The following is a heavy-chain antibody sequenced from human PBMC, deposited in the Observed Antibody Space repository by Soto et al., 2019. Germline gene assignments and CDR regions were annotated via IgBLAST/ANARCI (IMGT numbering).Heavy chain of an antibody. D-gene: IGHD6-13*01. J-gene: IGHJ6*02. CDR3: AKVKGIAAGWGMDV. CDR2: MSYDGRNK. V-gene: IGHV3-30*04. Sequence: GGSLRLSCVASGFTFSSFAMHWVRQAPGKGLEWVAVMSYDGRNKNYADSVKGRVTISRDNSKNTLYLQMNSLRAEDTAVYYCAKVKGIAAGWGMDVWGQGTAVTVS. CDR1: GFTFSSFA.